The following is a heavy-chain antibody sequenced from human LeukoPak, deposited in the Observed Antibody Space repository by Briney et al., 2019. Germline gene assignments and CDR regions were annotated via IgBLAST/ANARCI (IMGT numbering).Heavy chain of an antibody. Sequence: GGSLRLSCAASGFTFSTYWMHWVRQPPGKGLVWVSRTNNDGSSTSYADSVKGRFTISRDNVKNTLYLQMNSLRAEDTAVYYCARAYTSDNTGFYFDFWGQGILVTVTS. CDR1: GFTFSTYW. CDR3: ARAYTSDNTGFYFDF. CDR2: TNNDGSST. J-gene: IGHJ4*02. V-gene: IGHV3-74*01. D-gene: IGHD2-2*02.